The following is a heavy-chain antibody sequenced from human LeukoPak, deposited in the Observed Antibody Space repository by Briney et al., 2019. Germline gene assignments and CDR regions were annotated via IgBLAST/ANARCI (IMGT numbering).Heavy chain of an antibody. CDR2: INREGNEK. D-gene: IGHD1-26*01. Sequence: GGSLGLSCATFGFAFSDYWMTWVRQVPGKGLEWVADINREGNEKYYVDSVKGRFTISRDNAKNSVDLQMDSLRVEDTAVYYCARVGTWELQRVFDFWGRGTLVTVSS. V-gene: IGHV3-7*01. CDR1: GFAFSDYW. J-gene: IGHJ4*02. CDR3: ARVGTWELQRVFDF.